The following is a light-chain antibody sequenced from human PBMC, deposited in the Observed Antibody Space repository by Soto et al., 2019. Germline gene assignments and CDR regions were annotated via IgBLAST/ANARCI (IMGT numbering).Light chain of an antibody. J-gene: IGKJ4*01. V-gene: IGKV1-6*01. CDR2: AAS. CDR1: QDIRSD. Sequence: AIQMTQSPASLSASVGDRVTITCRASQDIRSDLGWYQQTPGKAPQLLIYAASSLQGGVPSRFSGSGSGTDFTLTISSLQPEDIATYYCQQYNDLPLTFGGGTKVEVK. CDR3: QQYNDLPLT.